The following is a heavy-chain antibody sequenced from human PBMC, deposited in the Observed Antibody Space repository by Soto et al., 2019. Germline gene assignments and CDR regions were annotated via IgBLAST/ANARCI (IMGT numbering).Heavy chain of an antibody. J-gene: IGHJ3*02. CDR3: ARDVSPGSSSLYLDAFDI. CDR2: IKQDGSKK. D-gene: IGHD6-13*01. V-gene: IGHV3-7*05. CDR1: GFTLSMYW. Sequence: EVQLEESGGGLVQPGGSLRLSCAASGFTLSMYWMTWVRQAPGRGLEWVANIKQDGSKKSYLDSVRGRFTISRDNVRNSLSLQMDSLRAEDTALYYCARDVSPGSSSLYLDAFDIWGQGTMVIVSS.